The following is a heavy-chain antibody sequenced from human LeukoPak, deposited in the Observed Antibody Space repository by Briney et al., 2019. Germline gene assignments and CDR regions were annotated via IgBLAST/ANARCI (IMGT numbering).Heavy chain of an antibody. CDR2: ISFDGSNK. J-gene: IGHJ4*02. CDR3: AKDEIGAVAGLLDY. V-gene: IGHV3-30*18. D-gene: IGHD6-19*01. Sequence: PGRSLRVSCAASGFTFSSYGMYWVRQAPGKGLEWVAVISFDGSNKYYADSVRDRFTVSRDNSKDTLYLQMNSLRAEDTAVYYCAKDEIGAVAGLLDYWGQGVLVSASS. CDR1: GFTFSSYG.